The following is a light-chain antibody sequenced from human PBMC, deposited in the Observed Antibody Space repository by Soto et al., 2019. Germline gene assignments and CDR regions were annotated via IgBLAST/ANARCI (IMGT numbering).Light chain of an antibody. CDR2: TTS. V-gene: IGKV1-27*01. Sequence: DIQMTQSPSSLSASVGDGVTVTCRASQGIDNFLAWYQQKPGKVPRPLIQTTSTLQSGVPSRFSGSGSGTNFTLTISSLQPEDVATYYCQKYNSGAWTFGQGTKVEIK. CDR1: QGIDNF. J-gene: IGKJ1*01. CDR3: QKYNSGAWT.